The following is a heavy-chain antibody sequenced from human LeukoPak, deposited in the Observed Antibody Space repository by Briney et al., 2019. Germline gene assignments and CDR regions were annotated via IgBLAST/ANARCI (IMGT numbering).Heavy chain of an antibody. Sequence: GRSLRLSCAASGFTFDDYAMHWVRQAPGKGLEWVSGISWNGGSIAYADSVKGRFTISRDNAKNSLYLQMNSLRAEDTAVYYCARVLMGATDAFDIWGQGTMVTVSS. CDR2: ISWNGGSI. V-gene: IGHV3-9*01. D-gene: IGHD1-26*01. J-gene: IGHJ3*02. CDR1: GFTFDDYA. CDR3: ARVLMGATDAFDI.